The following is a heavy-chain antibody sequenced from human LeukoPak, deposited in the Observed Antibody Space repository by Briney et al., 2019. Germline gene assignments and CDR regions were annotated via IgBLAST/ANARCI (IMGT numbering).Heavy chain of an antibody. J-gene: IGHJ3*02. V-gene: IGHV3-7*01. D-gene: IGHD1-26*01. CDR3: ARDGSYGAFDI. CDR1: GFTFSNYW. CDR2: IKQDGSEK. Sequence: GGSLRLSCAASGFTFSNYWMSWVRQAPGKGLEWVANIKQDGSEKYYVDSVKGRFTISRDNAKNSLYLQMNSLRAEDTAVYYCARDGSYGAFDIWGQGTMVTVSS.